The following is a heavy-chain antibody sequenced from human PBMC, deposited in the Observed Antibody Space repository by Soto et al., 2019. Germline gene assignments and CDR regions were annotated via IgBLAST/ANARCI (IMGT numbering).Heavy chain of an antibody. V-gene: IGHV5-51*01. Sequence: PGESLKISCKGSGYTFTSYWIAWVRQMPGKGLEWMGLIYPGDSDTRYSPSFQGQVTISADKFISTAYLQWSSLKASDTAMYYCARDVGPVTIFGEALSGYFDFWGQGTLVTVSS. CDR1: GYTFTSYW. CDR3: ARDVGPVTIFGEALSGYFDF. CDR2: IYPGDSDT. D-gene: IGHD3-3*01. J-gene: IGHJ4*02.